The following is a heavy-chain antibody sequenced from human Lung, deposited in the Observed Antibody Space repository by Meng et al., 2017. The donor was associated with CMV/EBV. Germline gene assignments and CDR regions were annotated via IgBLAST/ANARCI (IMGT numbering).Heavy chain of an antibody. CDR1: GFTFSSYA. V-gene: IGHV3-30-3*01. J-gene: IGHJ3*02. CDR2: ISYDGSNK. D-gene: IGHD3-22*01. Sequence: GESXKISXAASGFTFSSYAMHWVRQAPGKGLEWVAVISYDGSNKYYADSVKGRFTISRDNSKNTLYLQMNSLRAEDTAVYYCAREFSGTTYYYDSSGYFAFDIWGQGKXVTVSS. CDR3: AREFSGTTYYYDSSGYFAFDI.